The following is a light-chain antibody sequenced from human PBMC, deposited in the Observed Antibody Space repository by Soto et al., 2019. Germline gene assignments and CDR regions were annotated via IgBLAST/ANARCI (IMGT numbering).Light chain of an antibody. Sequence: QSVRTHPPSASATPGQRVTISCSGSNSNIGPNTVNWYQQLPGTAPRHLIYTNNQRPSGVPQRFSGSKNGTSASLAIGGLQSEDGADYYCAAWDDSLGAYVFGTGTKVTV. CDR1: NSNIGPNT. J-gene: IGLJ1*01. V-gene: IGLV1-44*01. CDR2: TNN. CDR3: AAWDDSLGAYV.